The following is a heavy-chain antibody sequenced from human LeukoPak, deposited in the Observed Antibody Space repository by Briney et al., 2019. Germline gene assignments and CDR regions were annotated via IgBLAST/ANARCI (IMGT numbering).Heavy chain of an antibody. D-gene: IGHD2-2*02. J-gene: IGHJ5*02. V-gene: IGHV4-61*02. CDR2: IYTSGST. CDR1: GGSISSGSYY. CDR3: ASAIVVVPAAIQGWFDP. Sequence: SQTLSPTCTVSGGSISSGSYYWSWIRQPAGKGLEWIGRIYTSGSTNYNPSLKSRVTISVDRSKNQFSLKLSSVTAADTAVYYCASAIVVVPAAIQGWFDPWGQGTLVTVSS.